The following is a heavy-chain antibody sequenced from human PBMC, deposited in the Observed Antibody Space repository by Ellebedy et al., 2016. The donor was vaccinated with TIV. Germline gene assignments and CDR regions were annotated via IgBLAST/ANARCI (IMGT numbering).Heavy chain of an antibody. CDR1: GYTFTGYY. D-gene: IGHD3-10*01. Sequence: AASVTVSCKASGYTFTGYYIHWVRQAPGQGLEWIGWINPNSGDTNYAQKFQGRVTMTRDTSISTAYMELRRLRSDDTAVYYCARSIHMIRGGPLAFDPWGQGSRVTVSS. CDR3: ARSIHMIRGGPLAFDP. CDR2: INPNSGDT. V-gene: IGHV1-2*02. J-gene: IGHJ5*02.